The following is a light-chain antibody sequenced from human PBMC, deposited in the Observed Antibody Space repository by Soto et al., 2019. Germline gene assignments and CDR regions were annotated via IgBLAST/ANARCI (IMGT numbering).Light chain of an antibody. CDR1: QSVLYSSNNKNY. CDR3: QQYYSTPPYS. J-gene: IGKJ2*01. V-gene: IGKV4-1*01. CDR2: LES. Sequence: DIVMTQSPDSLAVSLGERATINCKSSQSVLYSSNNKNYVALYQHKPVHPPNFLIYLESTRESGVPDRFSGSGSGTDFTLTISSLQAEDVAVYYCQQYYSTPPYSFGQGTKLEIK.